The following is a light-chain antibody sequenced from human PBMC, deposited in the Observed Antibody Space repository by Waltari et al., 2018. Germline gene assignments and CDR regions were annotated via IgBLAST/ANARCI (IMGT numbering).Light chain of an antibody. Sequence: SCSASQSVSRTLAWYQQKPGQAPRLLSYCASSRATGIPDRFSGSGSGTDFSLTISRLEPDDSAVYFCQHYVSLPATFGQGTKVEIK. CDR2: CAS. J-gene: IGKJ1*01. CDR1: QSVSRT. CDR3: QHYVSLPAT. V-gene: IGKV3-20*01.